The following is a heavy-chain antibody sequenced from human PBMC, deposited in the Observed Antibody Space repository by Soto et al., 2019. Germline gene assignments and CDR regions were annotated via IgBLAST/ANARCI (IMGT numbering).Heavy chain of an antibody. D-gene: IGHD6-19*01. Sequence: ASVKVSCKASGYTFTSYGISWVRQAPGQGLEWMGWISAYNGNTNYAQKLQGRVTMTTDTSTSTAYMELRSLRSDDTAVYYCERVLYSSGWYKWFDPWGQGTLVTVSS. CDR1: GYTFTSYG. V-gene: IGHV1-18*01. CDR3: ERVLYSSGWYKWFDP. CDR2: ISAYNGNT. J-gene: IGHJ5*02.